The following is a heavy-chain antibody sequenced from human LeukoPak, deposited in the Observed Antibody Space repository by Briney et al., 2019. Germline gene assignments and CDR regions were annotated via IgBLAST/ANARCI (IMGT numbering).Heavy chain of an antibody. CDR1: GGSISSSSYY. D-gene: IGHD6-13*01. Sequence: SETLSLTCSVSGGSISSSSYYWGWIRQPPGKGLEWIGYIYYSGSTNYNPSLESRVTISVDTSKNQFSLKLSSVTAADTAVYYCARHRGGSSFLASNWFDPWGQGTPVTVSS. V-gene: IGHV4-61*05. CDR2: IYYSGST. J-gene: IGHJ5*02. CDR3: ARHRGGSSFLASNWFDP.